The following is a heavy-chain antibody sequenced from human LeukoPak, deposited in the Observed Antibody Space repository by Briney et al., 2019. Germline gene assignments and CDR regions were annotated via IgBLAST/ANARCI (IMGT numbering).Heavy chain of an antibody. J-gene: IGHJ4*02. CDR2: ISGSGGST. V-gene: IGHV3-23*01. D-gene: IGHD6-19*01. CDR1: GFTFSSYA. Sequence: PGGSLRLSCAASGFTFSSYAMSWVRQAPGKGLEWVSAISGSGGSTYYADSVKGRFTISRDNSKNTLYLQMNSLRAEDTAVYYCAKGHSSGWYLSHLYWGQGTLVTVSS. CDR3: AKGHSSGWYLSHLY.